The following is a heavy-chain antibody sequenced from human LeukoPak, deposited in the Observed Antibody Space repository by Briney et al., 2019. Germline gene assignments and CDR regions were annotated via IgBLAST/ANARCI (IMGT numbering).Heavy chain of an antibody. J-gene: IGHJ4*02. Sequence: GGSLRLSCAASGFTFSSYGMHWVRQTPGTGLEWVAFIRYDRTNKYYADSVKGRFTISRDNSKNTLYLQMNSLRAEDTAVYYCARVPGIAAAGTPGDYWGQGTLVTVSS. CDR1: GFTFSSYG. CDR3: ARVPGIAAAGTPGDY. D-gene: IGHD6-13*01. CDR2: IRYDRTNK. V-gene: IGHV3-30*02.